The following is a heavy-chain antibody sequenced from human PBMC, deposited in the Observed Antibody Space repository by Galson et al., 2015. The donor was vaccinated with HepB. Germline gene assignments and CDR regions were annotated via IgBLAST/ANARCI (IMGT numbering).Heavy chain of an antibody. V-gene: IGHV3-48*01. CDR1: GFTFSSYS. Sequence: SLRLSCAASGFTFSSYSMNWVRQAPGKGLEWVSYISSSSSTIYYADSVKGRFTISRDNAKNSLYLQMNSLRAEDTAVYYCARQVGWYQLDYWGQGTLVTVSS. CDR3: ARQVGWYQLDY. J-gene: IGHJ4*02. D-gene: IGHD6-19*01. CDR2: ISSSSSTI.